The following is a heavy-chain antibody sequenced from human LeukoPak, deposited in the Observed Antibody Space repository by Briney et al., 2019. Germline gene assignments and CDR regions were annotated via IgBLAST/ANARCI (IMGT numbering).Heavy chain of an antibody. CDR1: GGSISSTRYY. D-gene: IGHD2-8*01. CDR3: ARDTTNGVLDDAFDI. J-gene: IGHJ3*02. CDR2: FYYSGRT. V-gene: IGHV4-39*07. Sequence: PSETLSLTCSVSGGSISSTRYYWGWIRQPPGKGLEWIGAFYYSGRTYYNPSLKSRLTISGDSSKNQFSLKLSSVTAADTAVYYCARDTTNGVLDDAFDIWGQGTMVTVSS.